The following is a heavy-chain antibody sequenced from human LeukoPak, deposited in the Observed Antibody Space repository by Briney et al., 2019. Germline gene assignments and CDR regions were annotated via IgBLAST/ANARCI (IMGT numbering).Heavy chain of an antibody. Sequence: SETLSLTCAVYGGSFSSYYWSWIRQPPGKGLEWIGEINHSGSTNYNPSLKSRVTISVDTSKNQFSLKLSSVTAADAAVYYCARENSYYDFWSGYRPPGYMDVWGKGTTVTVSS. J-gene: IGHJ6*03. D-gene: IGHD3-3*01. CDR2: INHSGST. V-gene: IGHV4-34*01. CDR1: GGSFSSYY. CDR3: ARENSYYDFWSGYRPPGYMDV.